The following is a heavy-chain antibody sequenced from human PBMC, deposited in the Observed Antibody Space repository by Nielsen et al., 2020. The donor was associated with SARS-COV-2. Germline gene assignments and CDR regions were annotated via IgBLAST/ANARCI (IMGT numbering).Heavy chain of an antibody. CDR2: ISGSGGST. J-gene: IGHJ4*02. V-gene: IGHV3-23*01. D-gene: IGHD3-3*01. Sequence: WIRQPPGKGLEWVSAISGSGGSTYYADSVKGRFTISRDNSKNTLYLQMNSLRAEDTAVYYCAKEPITICGVVSLYYFDYWGQGTLVTVSS. CDR3: AKEPITICGVVSLYYFDY.